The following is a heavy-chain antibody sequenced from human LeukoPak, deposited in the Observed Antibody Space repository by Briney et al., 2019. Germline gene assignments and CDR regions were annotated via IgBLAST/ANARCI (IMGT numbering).Heavy chain of an antibody. CDR1: GFTFSSYS. V-gene: IGHV3-21*01. CDR2: ISSSSSYI. J-gene: IGHJ4*02. Sequence: GGSLRLSCAASGFTFSSYSMNWVRQAPGKGLEWVSSISSSSSYIYYADSVKGRFTISRDNAENSLYLQMNSLRAEDTAVYYCARERSSGWYFDYWGQGTLVTVSS. D-gene: IGHD6-19*01. CDR3: ARERSSGWYFDY.